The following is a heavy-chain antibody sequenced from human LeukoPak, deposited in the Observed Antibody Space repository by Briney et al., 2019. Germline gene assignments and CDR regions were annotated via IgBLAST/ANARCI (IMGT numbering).Heavy chain of an antibody. CDR3: ARGASSHKYSYGYFDY. J-gene: IGHJ4*02. D-gene: IGHD5-18*01. CDR2: ISYDGSNK. CDR1: GFTFSSYA. Sequence: PGGSLRLSCAASGFTFSSYAMHWVRQAPGKGLEWVAVISYDGSNKYYADSVKGRFTISRDNSKNTLYLQMNSLRAEDTAVYYCARGASSHKYSYGYFDYWGQGTLVTVSS. V-gene: IGHV3-30-3*01.